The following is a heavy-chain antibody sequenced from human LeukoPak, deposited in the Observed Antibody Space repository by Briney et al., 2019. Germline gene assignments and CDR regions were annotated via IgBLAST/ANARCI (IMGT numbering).Heavy chain of an antibody. CDR2: IFTSGNT. Sequence: SETLSLTCAVYGGSFSGHYWSWIRQPAGMGLEWIGRIFTSGNTNYNPSLKSRVTMSVDSSKNQFSLKLSSMTAADTAVYYCARENDYGDFCDCWGQGSLVTVSS. V-gene: IGHV4-59*10. J-gene: IGHJ4*02. CDR3: ARENDYGDFCDC. D-gene: IGHD4-17*01. CDR1: GGSFSGHY.